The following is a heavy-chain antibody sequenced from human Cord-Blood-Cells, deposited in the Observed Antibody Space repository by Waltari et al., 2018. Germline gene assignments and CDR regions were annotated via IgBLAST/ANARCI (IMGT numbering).Heavy chain of an antibody. Sequence: QVQLVQSAAEVKKPGASVTVSGKASGYTFTGYCMTWVRPAPGQGLEWMGWINPNCGGQNYAQKFQGRVTSTRDTSISPAYMELSRLRSDDTAVYYCAREGRSGGATHFDYWGQGTLVTVSS. V-gene: IGHV1-2*02. CDR3: AREGRSGGATHFDY. CDR1: GYTFTGYC. D-gene: IGHD3-10*01. CDR2: INPNCGGQ. J-gene: IGHJ4*02.